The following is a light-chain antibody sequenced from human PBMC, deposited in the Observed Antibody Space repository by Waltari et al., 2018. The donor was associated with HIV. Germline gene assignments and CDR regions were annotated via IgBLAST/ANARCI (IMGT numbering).Light chain of an antibody. CDR2: KIS. CDR1: QSLVHSDGNTY. V-gene: IGKV2-24*01. J-gene: IGKJ1*01. Sequence: IVMTQTPLSSPVTLGQPASISCRSSQSLVHSDGNTYLSWLQQRPGQPPRLLIYKISTRFSGVPDRFSGSGEGTDFTQKISRVEPEDVGVYYCMPATPFPWTFGQGTKVEIK. CDR3: MPATPFPWT.